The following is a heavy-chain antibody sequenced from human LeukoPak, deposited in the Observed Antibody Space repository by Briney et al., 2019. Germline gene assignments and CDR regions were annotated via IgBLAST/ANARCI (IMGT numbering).Heavy chain of an antibody. CDR3: ARYGTDPFDI. CDR2: INKDGSNT. J-gene: IGHJ3*02. D-gene: IGHD4-17*01. Sequence: PGGSLRLSCAASGFTFSRYWMHWVRQAPGKGLAWVSRINKDGSNTYYADSVKVRFTISRDNAKNTLYLQMDGPRAEDTALYYCARYGTDPFDIWGQGTLVTVSS. CDR1: GFTFSRYW. V-gene: IGHV3-74*01.